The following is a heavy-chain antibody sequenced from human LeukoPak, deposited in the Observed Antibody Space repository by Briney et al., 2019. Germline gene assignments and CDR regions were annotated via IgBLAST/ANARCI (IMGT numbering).Heavy chain of an antibody. Sequence: SETLSLTCTVSGDSISSNIYYWGWVRQPPGKGLGWIGIIYYSGSTSYKPSLRSRVTISVDSSKNQFSLKVTSVTAADTGVYYCVRGGGLLNLGYYCMDVWGKGTTVTVSS. J-gene: IGHJ6*03. CDR3: VRGGGLLNLGYYCMDV. V-gene: IGHV4-39*01. CDR2: IYYSGST. CDR1: GDSISSNIYY. D-gene: IGHD3-16*01.